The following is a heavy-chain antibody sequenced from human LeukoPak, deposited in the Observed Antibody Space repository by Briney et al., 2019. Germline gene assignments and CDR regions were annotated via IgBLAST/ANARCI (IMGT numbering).Heavy chain of an antibody. D-gene: IGHD2-15*01. CDR2: IYYSGST. Sequence: SETLSLTCTVSGGSISSSSYYWGWIRQPPGKGLEWIGSIYYSGSTYYNPSLKSRVTISVDTSKNQFSLKLSSVTAADTAVYYCARDVAKYCSGDSCSYRPNWFDPWGQRALVTVSS. CDR1: GGSISSSSYY. J-gene: IGHJ5*02. CDR3: ARDVAKYCSGDSCSYRPNWFDP. V-gene: IGHV4-39*07.